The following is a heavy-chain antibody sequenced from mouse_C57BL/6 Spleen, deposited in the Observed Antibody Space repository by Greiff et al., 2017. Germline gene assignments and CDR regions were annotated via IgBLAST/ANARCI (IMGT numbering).Heavy chain of an antibody. J-gene: IGHJ4*01. V-gene: IGHV1-59*01. CDR2: IDPSDSYP. CDR3: ARWDDYDAMDY. Sequence: VQLQQPGAELVRPGTSVKLSCKASGYTFTSYWMHWVKQRPGQGLEWIGVIDPSDSYPNYNQKFKGKATLTVDTSSSTAYMQLSSLASEDSAVYYCARWDDYDAMDYWGQGTSVTVSS. D-gene: IGHD4-1*01. CDR1: GYTFTSYW.